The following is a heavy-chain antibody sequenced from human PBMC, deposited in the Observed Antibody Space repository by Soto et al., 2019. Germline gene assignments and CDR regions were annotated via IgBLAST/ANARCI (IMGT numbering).Heavy chain of an antibody. CDR1: GYSFTSYW. V-gene: IGHV5-51*01. CDR3: ARLRDTAMVSHYYYGMDV. CDR2: IYPGDSDT. J-gene: IGHJ6*02. D-gene: IGHD5-18*01. Sequence: GESLKISCKGSGYSFTSYWIGWVRQMPGKGLEWMGIIYPGDSDTRYSPSFQGQVTISADKSISTAYLQWSSLKASDTAMYYCARLRDTAMVSHYYYGMDVWGQGTTVTVSS.